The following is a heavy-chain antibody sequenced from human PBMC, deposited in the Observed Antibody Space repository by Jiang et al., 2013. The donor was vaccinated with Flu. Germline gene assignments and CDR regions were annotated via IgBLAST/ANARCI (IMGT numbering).Heavy chain of an antibody. Sequence: GSGLVKPSETLSLTCTVSGDSMGNDYWTWVRHSPGKGLEWLGFVDYSGNTNYAPSLRSRLTISIDKSAKQFYLRLSSVTAADTAIYYCARGTLYWFHAAYPLHYLDYWGQGTLLAVSA. CDR1: GDSMGNDY. D-gene: IGHD2-8*02. CDR2: VDYSGNT. J-gene: IGHJ4*02. CDR3: ARGTLYWFHAAYPLHYLDY. V-gene: IGHV4-59*13.